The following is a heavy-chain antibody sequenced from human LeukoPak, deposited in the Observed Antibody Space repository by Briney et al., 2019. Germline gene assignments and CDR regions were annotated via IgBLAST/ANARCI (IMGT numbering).Heavy chain of an antibody. D-gene: IGHD3-22*01. Sequence: SETLSLTCTVSGGSISSYYWSWIRQPAGKGLEWIGRIYTSGSTNYNPSLKSRVTMSVDTSKNHFSLKLSSVTAADTAVYYCARVDSSGYYNWFDPWGQGTLVTVSS. V-gene: IGHV4-4*07. CDR1: GGSISSYY. CDR3: ARVDSSGYYNWFDP. CDR2: IYTSGST. J-gene: IGHJ5*02.